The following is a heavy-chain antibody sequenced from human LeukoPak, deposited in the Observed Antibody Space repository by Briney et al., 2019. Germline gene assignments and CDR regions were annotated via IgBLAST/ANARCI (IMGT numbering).Heavy chain of an antibody. CDR1: GFTVSSNY. J-gene: IGHJ4*02. Sequence: GGSLRLSCAASGFTVSSNYMSWVRQAPGKGLEWVSAISGSGGSTYYADSVKGRFTISRDNSKNTLYLQMNSLRAEDTAVYYCAKIVSSLASGYYDSSGYHYWGQGTLVTVSS. V-gene: IGHV3-23*01. D-gene: IGHD3-22*01. CDR3: AKIVSSLASGYYDSSGYHY. CDR2: ISGSGGST.